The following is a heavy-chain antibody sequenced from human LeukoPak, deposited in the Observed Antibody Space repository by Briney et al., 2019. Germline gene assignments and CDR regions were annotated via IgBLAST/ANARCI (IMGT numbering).Heavy chain of an antibody. CDR3: ARYCSGGSCFDY. D-gene: IGHD2-15*01. CDR2: INQDGSEK. V-gene: IGHV3-7*04. J-gene: IGHJ4*02. CDR1: GFIFSHYW. Sequence: GGSLRLSCAASGFIFSHYWMSWVRQAPGRGLECVANINQDGSEKYYVDSLRGRFTISRDNAKNSLYLQMNSLRAEDTAVYYCARYCSGGSCFDYWGQGTLVTVSS.